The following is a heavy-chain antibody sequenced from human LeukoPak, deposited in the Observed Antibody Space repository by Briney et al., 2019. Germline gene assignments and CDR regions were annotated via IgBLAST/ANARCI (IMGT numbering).Heavy chain of an antibody. J-gene: IGHJ4*02. CDR1: GFIFSRYS. CDR2: ISFDGNTK. Sequence: PGGSLRLSCAASGFIFSRYSLHWVRQAPGKGLEWVSMISFDGNTKDYADSVKGRFTISRDNSKNTLDLQMTSLRTGDTAVYYCARGVVTAYAAFDSWGQGTLVTVSS. CDR3: ARGVVTAYAAFDS. D-gene: IGHD2-21*02. V-gene: IGHV3-30-3*01.